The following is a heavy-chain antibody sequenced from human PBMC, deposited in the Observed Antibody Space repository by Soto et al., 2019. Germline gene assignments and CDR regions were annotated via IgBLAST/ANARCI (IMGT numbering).Heavy chain of an antibody. CDR2: ISGRSGST. CDR3: AKDLGTGCCDYFDY. V-gene: IGHV3-23*01. D-gene: IGHD7-27*01. Sequence: PGGSLRLSCAASGFTFSSYAMSWVRQAPGKGLEWVSGISGRSGSTYYADSVKGRFTISRDNSKNTLYLQMNSLRAEDTAVYYCAKDLGTGCCDYFDYWGQGTLVTVSS. CDR1: GFTFSSYA. J-gene: IGHJ4*02.